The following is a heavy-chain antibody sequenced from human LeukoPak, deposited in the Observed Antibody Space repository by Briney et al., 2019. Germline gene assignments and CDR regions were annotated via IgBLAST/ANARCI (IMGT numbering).Heavy chain of an antibody. J-gene: IGHJ4*02. CDR2: INHGGST. V-gene: IGHV4-34*01. CDR1: GGSFSGYY. Sequence: SETLSLTCAVYGGSFSGYYWSWIRQPPGKGREWIGEINHGGSTNYNPSLKSRVTISVDTSKNQFSLKLSSVTAADTAVYYCARALEADIVVVQAAVYFDYWGQGTMVTVSS. CDR3: ARALEADIVVVQAAVYFDY. D-gene: IGHD2-2*01.